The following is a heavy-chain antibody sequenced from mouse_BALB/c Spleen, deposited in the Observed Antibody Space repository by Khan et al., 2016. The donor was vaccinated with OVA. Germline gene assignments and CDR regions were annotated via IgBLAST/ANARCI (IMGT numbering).Heavy chain of an antibody. CDR1: GYTFTNYW. CDR2: IFPGTGTT. CDR3: ARVYFGNYEFAY. V-gene: IGHV1S132*01. J-gene: IGHJ3*01. D-gene: IGHD2-1*01. Sequence: QVQLKESGAELVKPGASVKLSCKTSGYTFTNYWIQWVKQRPGQGLGWIGEIFPGTGTTYYNENFKAKATLTIDTSSSTAYMQLSSLTSEDSAVYFCARVYFGNYEFAYWGQGTLVTVSA.